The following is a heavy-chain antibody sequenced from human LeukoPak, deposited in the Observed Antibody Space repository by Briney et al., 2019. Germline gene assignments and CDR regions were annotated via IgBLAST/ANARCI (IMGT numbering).Heavy chain of an antibody. V-gene: IGHV4-4*07. CDR2: IHSTGST. CDR1: GGSISRYS. CDR3: ARSEGRFFDL. Sequence: SETLSLTCAVSGGSISRYSWSWIRQPAGKGLEWIGRIHSTGSTNFHPSLNSRVTMSVNTSKNQFSLNLTSVTAADTGVYYCARSEGRFFDLWGRGTLVTVSS. J-gene: IGHJ2*01.